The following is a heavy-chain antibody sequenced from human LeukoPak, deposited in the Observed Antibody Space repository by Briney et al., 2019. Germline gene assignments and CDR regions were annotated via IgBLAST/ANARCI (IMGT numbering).Heavy chain of an antibody. CDR1: GYTFTSYT. CDR2: INTNTGNP. CDR3: AVTIYRSGPFDY. J-gene: IGHJ4*02. V-gene: IGHV7-4-1*02. Sequence: ASVKVSCKASGYTFTSYTMNWVRHAPGQGLEWMGWINTNTGNPTNAQGFTARFVFSLDTSVSTAYLQLSSLKAEADAAYYCAVTIYRSGPFDYWGERTLVTVSS. D-gene: IGHD2-2*02.